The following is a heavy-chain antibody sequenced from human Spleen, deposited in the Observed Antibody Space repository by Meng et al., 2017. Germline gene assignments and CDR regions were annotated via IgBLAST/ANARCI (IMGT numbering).Heavy chain of an antibody. CDR1: GYTFTSYA. V-gene: IGHV1-46*01. D-gene: IGHD3-10*01. J-gene: IGHJ5*02. CDR3: AREVPRITMLNWFDH. CDR2: IDPSGGST. Sequence: VQLVQSGSELKKTGASVKVSCKASGYTFTSYAMNWVRQAPGQGLEWMGIIDPSGGSTSYAQKFQGRVTMTRDTSTSTVYMELSSLRSDDTAVYYCAREVPRITMLNWFDHWGQGTLVTVAS.